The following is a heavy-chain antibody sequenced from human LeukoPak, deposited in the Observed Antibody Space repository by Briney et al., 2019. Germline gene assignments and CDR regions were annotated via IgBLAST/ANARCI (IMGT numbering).Heavy chain of an antibody. CDR2: INSDGSYT. CDR3: ARDRSGSYYGRFDY. J-gene: IGHJ4*02. V-gene: IGHV3-74*01. CDR1: GFTFSSYW. D-gene: IGHD1-26*01. Sequence: SGGSLRLSCAASGFTFSSYWMHWVRQAPGKGLVWVSRINSDGSYTDYADSVKGRFTISRDNAKNTLYLQMNSLRAEDTAVYYCARDRSGSYYGRFDYWGQGTLVTVSS.